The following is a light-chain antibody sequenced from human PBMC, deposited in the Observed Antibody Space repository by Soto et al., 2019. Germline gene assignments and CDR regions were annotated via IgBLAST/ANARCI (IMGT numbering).Light chain of an antibody. J-gene: IGKJ2*01. CDR1: QSISSY. Sequence: DIQMTQSPSSLSASVGDRVTITCRTSQSISSYLDWYQQKPGKAPNLLIYAASSLHTGVPSRFSGSGSGTDFTLTISSLQAEDLATYYCPQRYSRPNTFRQGTNLEIK. CDR3: PQRYSRPNT. V-gene: IGKV1-39*01. CDR2: AAS.